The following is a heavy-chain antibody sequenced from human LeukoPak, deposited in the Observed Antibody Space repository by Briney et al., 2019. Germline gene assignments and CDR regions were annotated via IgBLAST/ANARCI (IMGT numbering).Heavy chain of an antibody. Sequence: PSETLSLTCTVSGGSISSYYWSWIRQPAGKGLEWIGRIYTSGSTNYNPSLKSRVTMSVDTSKNQFSLKLSSVTAADTAVYYCAGIDSSGYYSYYYYYMDVWGKGTTVTVSS. J-gene: IGHJ6*03. D-gene: IGHD3-22*01. V-gene: IGHV4-4*07. CDR2: IYTSGST. CDR3: AGIDSSGYYSYYYYYMDV. CDR1: GGSISSYY.